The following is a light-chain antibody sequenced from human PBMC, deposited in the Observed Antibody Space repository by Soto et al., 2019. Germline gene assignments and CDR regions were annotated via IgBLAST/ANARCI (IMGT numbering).Light chain of an antibody. CDR3: SSYTSCSPLV. CDR1: SSDIGGYNY. J-gene: IGLJ1*01. CDR2: EVS. V-gene: IGLV2-14*01. Sequence: QSALTLPASVSGSPGQSITISCTGTSSDIGGYNYVSWYQQHPGKVPKLMIYEVSYRPSGVSNLFSGSKSGNTASLPISGLQGEDEADDYCSSYTSCSPLVFGPGTKLTVL.